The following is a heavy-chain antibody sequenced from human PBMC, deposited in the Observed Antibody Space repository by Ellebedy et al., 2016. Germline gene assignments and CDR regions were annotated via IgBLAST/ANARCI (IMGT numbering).Heavy chain of an antibody. Sequence: AGSLRLSCTVSGGSISRSTYYWGWIRQPPGMGLEWIGSIYFSGSTYYNPSLKSRVTISVDTSKKQFSLRLSSVTAADTAVYYCARHQPSYGSGSYYTNYYGMDVWGQGTTVTVSS. D-gene: IGHD3-10*01. CDR2: IYFSGST. CDR3: ARHQPSYGSGSYYTNYYGMDV. CDR1: GGSISRSTYY. J-gene: IGHJ6*02. V-gene: IGHV4-39*01.